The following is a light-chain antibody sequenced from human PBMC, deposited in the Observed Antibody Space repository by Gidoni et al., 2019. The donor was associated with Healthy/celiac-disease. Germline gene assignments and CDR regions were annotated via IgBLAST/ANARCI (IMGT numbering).Light chain of an antibody. J-gene: IGLJ2*01. CDR2: DVS. Sequence: QSALTQPASVSGSPAQSITIACTGTSSDVGGYNYVSWYQQHPGKAPELMIYDVSNRPSGVSNRFSCSKSGNTASLTISGLQAEDEAYYYCSSYTSSITLVVFGGGTKLTVL. CDR1: SSDVGGYNY. CDR3: SSYTSSITLVV. V-gene: IGLV2-14*03.